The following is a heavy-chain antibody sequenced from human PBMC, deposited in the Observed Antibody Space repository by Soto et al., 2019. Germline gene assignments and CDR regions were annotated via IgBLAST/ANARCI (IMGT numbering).Heavy chain of an antibody. Sequence: PGESLKISCKGSGYSFTTYRIGWVRQMPGKGLEWMGIIYPGDSETRYSPSFQGQVTISADTSISTAYLQWTSLKASDTAMYYCARSRRGAYSSGWYSPSGYYNYGIDVWGQGTKVTVSS. J-gene: IGHJ6*02. CDR1: GYSFTTYR. D-gene: IGHD6-19*01. CDR3: ARSRRGAYSSGWYSPSGYYNYGIDV. V-gene: IGHV5-51*01. CDR2: IYPGDSET.